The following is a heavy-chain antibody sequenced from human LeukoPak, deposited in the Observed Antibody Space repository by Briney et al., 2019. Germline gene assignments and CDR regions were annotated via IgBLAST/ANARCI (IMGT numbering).Heavy chain of an antibody. V-gene: IGHV3-53*01. J-gene: IGHJ4*02. CDR1: GFTVTSNS. CDR3: ARRAGAYSHPYDY. D-gene: IGHD4/OR15-4a*01. Sequence: GALRLSCTVSGFTVTSNSMSWVRQAPGKGLEWVSFIYSGSTHYSDSVKGRFTISRDNSKNTLYLQMDSPRAEDTAVYYCARRAGAYSHPYDYWGQGTLVTVSS. CDR2: IYSGST.